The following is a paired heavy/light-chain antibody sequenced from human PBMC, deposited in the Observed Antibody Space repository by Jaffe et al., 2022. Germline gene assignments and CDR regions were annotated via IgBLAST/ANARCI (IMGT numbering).Heavy chain of an antibody. J-gene: IGHJ3*02. Sequence: QVQLQESGPGLLKPSETLSLTCNVSGVSVDNPAYYWGWIRQPPGKGLEWIATIYQSEHTYFLPSLKSRLTISSDLSKNFVSLNVKSVTAADTAVYYCARRGNSWHGGAFDIWGPGTMVTVSS. D-gene: IGHD4-17*01. CDR3: ARRGNSWHGGAFDI. CDR2: IYQSEHT. V-gene: IGHV4-39*01. CDR1: GVSVDNPAYY.
Light chain of an antibody. V-gene: IGLV2-8*01. J-gene: IGLJ2*01. CDR3: LSYATDNSLL. CDR2: EVY. Sequence: QSALTQPPSASGSPGQSVTISCTGTDGDVGYYDFVSWYQQHPGKAPKLILFEVYKRPSGVPDRFSGSKSGNTASLTVSGLQPEDEGDYYCLSYATDNSLLFGDGTKLTVL. CDR1: DGDVGYYDF.